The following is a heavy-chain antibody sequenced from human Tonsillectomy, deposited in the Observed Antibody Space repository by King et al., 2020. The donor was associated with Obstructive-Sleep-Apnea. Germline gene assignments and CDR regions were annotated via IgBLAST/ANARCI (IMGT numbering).Heavy chain of an antibody. CDR2: LYYSGST. Sequence: VQLQESGPGLVKPSQTLSLTCTVSGGSISSGDYYWSWIRQPPGKGLEWIGYLYYSGSTNYNPSLKSRVTISVDTSKNQFSLKLSSVPAADTAVYYCARGRSSSWYGEERTEDVDYWGQGTLVTVSS. D-gene: IGHD6-13*01. J-gene: IGHJ4*02. V-gene: IGHV4-30-4*01. CDR1: GGSISSGDYY. CDR3: ARGRSSSWYGEERTEDVDY.